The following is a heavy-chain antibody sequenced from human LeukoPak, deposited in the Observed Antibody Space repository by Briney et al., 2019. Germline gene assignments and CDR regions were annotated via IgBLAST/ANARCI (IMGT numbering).Heavy chain of an antibody. CDR1: GGSISSHY. D-gene: IGHD6-19*01. Sequence: SETLSLTCTVSGGSISSHYWSWIRQPPGKGLEWIGYIYYSGSTNYNPSLKSRVTISVDTSKNQFSLKLSSVTAADTAVYYCARVPRSGWFPFDYWGQGTLVTVSS. J-gene: IGHJ4*02. V-gene: IGHV4-59*11. CDR3: ARVPRSGWFPFDY. CDR2: IYYSGST.